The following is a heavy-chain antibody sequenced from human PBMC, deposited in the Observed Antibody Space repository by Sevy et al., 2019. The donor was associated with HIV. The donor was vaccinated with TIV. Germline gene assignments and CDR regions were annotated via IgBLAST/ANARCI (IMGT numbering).Heavy chain of an antibody. CDR2: IDQDGGEK. J-gene: IGHJ4*02. V-gene: IGHV3-7*03. D-gene: IGHD2-8*01. CDR1: GFTFTNYY. CDR3: AREGCTKPHDY. Sequence: GGSLRLSCAASGFTFTNYYMSWVRQAPGKGLEWVANIDQDGGEKYYVDSVKGRFTISRDNARNSLFLQMNNLRPEDTAVYYCAREGCTKPHDYWGQGTLVTVSS.